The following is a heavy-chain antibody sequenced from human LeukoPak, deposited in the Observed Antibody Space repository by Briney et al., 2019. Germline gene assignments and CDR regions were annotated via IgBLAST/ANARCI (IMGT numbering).Heavy chain of an antibody. CDR2: IGSSGSII. Sequence: GGSLRRSAAASGFSCSDYIISWIRQAPGKGLEGGSSIGSSGSIIYYADSVKGRFSISRDNAKNSVYLQMNSLRAEDTAVYYCARWGIYGDSRNWYFDIWGRGTLVTVS. D-gene: IGHD4-17*01. CDR3: ARWGIYGDSRNWYFDI. J-gene: IGHJ2*01. V-gene: IGHV3-11*01. CDR1: GFSCSDYI.